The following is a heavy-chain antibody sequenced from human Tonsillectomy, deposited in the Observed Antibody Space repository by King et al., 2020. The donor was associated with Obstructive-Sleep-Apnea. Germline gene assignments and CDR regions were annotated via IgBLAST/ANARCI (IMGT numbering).Heavy chain of an antibody. D-gene: IGHD5-24*01. CDR1: GGSIRSYY. CDR3: ARGGDGYNDFDY. Sequence: VQLQESGPGLVKPSETLSLTCTVSGGSIRSYYWSWIRQAPGKGLEWIAYINYSGGTNYNSSLKSRVTISADMSTNQFSLKMSSVTAADTAVYYCARGGDGYNDFDYWGQGTLVTVSS. V-gene: IGHV4-59*01. J-gene: IGHJ4*02. CDR2: INYSGGT.